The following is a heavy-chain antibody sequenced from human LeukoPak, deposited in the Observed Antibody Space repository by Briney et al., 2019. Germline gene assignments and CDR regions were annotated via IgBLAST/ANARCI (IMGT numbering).Heavy chain of an antibody. D-gene: IGHD4-23*01. CDR1: GFTFSSHS. CDR3: ARASAGGSGMDV. Sequence: GGSLRLSCAASGFTFSSHSMNWVRQAPGKGLEWVSSISSSSSYINYADSVKGRFTISRDNAKNSLYLQMNSLRAEDTAVYYCARASAGGSGMDVWGQGTTVTVSS. CDR2: ISSSSSYI. V-gene: IGHV3-21*01. J-gene: IGHJ6*02.